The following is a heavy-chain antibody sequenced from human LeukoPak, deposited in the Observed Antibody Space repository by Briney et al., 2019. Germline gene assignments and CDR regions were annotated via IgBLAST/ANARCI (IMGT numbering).Heavy chain of an antibody. D-gene: IGHD5-12*01. Sequence: ASVKVSCKASGYTFTSYGISWVRQAPGQGLEWMGCISAYNGNTNYAQKLQGRVTMTTDTSTSTAYMELRSLRSDDTAVYYCARAARRGVVATDYYYMDVWGKGTTVTVSS. CDR3: ARAARRGVVATDYYYMDV. CDR2: ISAYNGNT. V-gene: IGHV1-18*01. CDR1: GYTFTSYG. J-gene: IGHJ6*03.